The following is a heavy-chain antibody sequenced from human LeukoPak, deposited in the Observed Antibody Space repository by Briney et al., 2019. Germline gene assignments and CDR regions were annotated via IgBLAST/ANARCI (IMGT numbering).Heavy chain of an antibody. D-gene: IGHD4-17*01. CDR3: ARYGDAHWFDP. CDR2: IDPISGDT. Sequence: GASVKVSFKASGYTFTGYYMHWLRQAPGQGLEWMGWIDPISGDTKYAQDFQGRVTMTRDTSISTAFMELSGLISDDTALYYCARYGDAHWFDPWGQGTLVTVSS. CDR1: GYTFTGYY. J-gene: IGHJ5*02. V-gene: IGHV1-2*02.